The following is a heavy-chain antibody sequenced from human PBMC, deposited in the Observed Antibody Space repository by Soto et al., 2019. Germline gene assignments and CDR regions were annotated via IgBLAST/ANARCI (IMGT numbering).Heavy chain of an antibody. CDR1: GYSFATYG. CDR3: ATEPIYYNDGSGYYPLGH. Sequence: GASVKFSCKASGYSFATYGFSWVRQAPGQGLECVGWISAHNGDTHYSQKFQGRVTLTTDTSTSTGYMELRSLTSDDTAVYFCATEPIYYNDGSGYYPLGHWGQGTLVTVSS. CDR2: ISAHNGDT. D-gene: IGHD3-22*01. J-gene: IGHJ4*02. V-gene: IGHV1-18*04.